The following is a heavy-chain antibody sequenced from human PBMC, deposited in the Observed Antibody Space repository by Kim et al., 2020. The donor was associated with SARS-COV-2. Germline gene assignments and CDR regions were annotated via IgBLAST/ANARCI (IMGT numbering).Heavy chain of an antibody. Sequence: LKSRVTISVDTSKNQFSLKLSSVTAADTAVYYCARHRPPGIGHLHDAFDIWGQGTMVTVSS. D-gene: IGHD1-1*01. CDR3: ARHRPPGIGHLHDAFDI. V-gene: IGHV4-39*01. J-gene: IGHJ3*02.